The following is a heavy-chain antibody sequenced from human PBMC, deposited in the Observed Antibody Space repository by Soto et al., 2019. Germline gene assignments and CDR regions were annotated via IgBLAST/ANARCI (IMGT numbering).Heavy chain of an antibody. J-gene: IGHJ4*02. V-gene: IGHV3-21*01. CDR3: ARDAWSRPRSRPGG. CDR1: GFSFSTYS. Sequence: SGGSLRLSCIASGFSFSTYSMNWVRQAPGKGLEWVSSIRSSSSYIYYADSVKGRFTISRDNAKNSLYLQMNSLRAEDTAVYYCARDAWSRPRSRPGGWGQGTLVTVSS. D-gene: IGHD2-15*01. CDR2: IRSSSSYI.